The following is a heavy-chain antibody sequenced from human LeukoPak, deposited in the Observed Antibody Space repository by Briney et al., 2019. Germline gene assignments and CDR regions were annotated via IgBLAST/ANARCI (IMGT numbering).Heavy chain of an antibody. D-gene: IGHD1-26*01. J-gene: IGHJ4*02. CDR3: AKDLVGAHDY. V-gene: IGHV3-30*18. Sequence: GSLRLSCAASGFTFSSYGMHWVRQAPGKGLEWVAVISYDGSNKYYADSVKGRFTISRDNSKNTLYLQMNSLRAEDTAVYYCAKDLVGAHDYWGQGTLVTVSS. CDR1: GFTFSSYG. CDR2: ISYDGSNK.